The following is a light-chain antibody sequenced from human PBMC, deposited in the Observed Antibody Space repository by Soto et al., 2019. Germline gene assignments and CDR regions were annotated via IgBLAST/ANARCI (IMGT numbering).Light chain of an antibody. CDR3: QQSGSSPRT. V-gene: IGKV3-20*01. CDR1: QSVSNVY. CDR2: DAC. J-gene: IGKJ2*01. Sequence: ESVLTQSPGTLSLSPGERATLSCRASQSVSNVYLAWYQQKPGKAARLRIYDACNRATGIPDRFSGSGSGTDFTLAINRLEREDFAVYYCQQSGSSPRTFGQGTKREL.